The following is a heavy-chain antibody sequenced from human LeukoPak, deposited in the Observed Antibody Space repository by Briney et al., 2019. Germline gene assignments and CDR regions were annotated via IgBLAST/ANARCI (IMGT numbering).Heavy chain of an antibody. V-gene: IGHV4-59*01. CDR2: LYYSGST. Sequence: SETLSLTCTVSGGSINNYFWTWLRQSPGKGLEWIGYLYYSGSTDYSPSLKSRVTISLATSKNQFSLKLRSVTAADTAVYYCARDRNGLRYFDGWGRGTLVTVSS. CDR3: ARDRNGLRYFDG. D-gene: IGHD2-8*01. CDR1: GGSINNYF. J-gene: IGHJ2*01.